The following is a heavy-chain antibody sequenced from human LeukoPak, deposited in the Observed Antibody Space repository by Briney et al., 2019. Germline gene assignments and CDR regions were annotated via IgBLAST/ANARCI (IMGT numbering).Heavy chain of an antibody. CDR2: ISSSSSSI. Sequence: GGSLRLSCAASGFTLSSYGMHWVRQAPGKGLEWVSHISSSSSSIYYADSVKGRFTISRDNAKNSLYLQMNSLRAEDTAVYYCASGIDYWGQGTLVTVSS. CDR3: ASGIDY. J-gene: IGHJ4*02. CDR1: GFTLSSYG. V-gene: IGHV3-48*01.